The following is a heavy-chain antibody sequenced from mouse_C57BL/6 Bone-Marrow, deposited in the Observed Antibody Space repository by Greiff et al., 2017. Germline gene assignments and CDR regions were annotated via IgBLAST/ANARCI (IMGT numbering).Heavy chain of an antibody. V-gene: IGHV1-81*01. CDR3: ARWDGNYVWYFDV. Sequence: VQLQQSGAELARPGASVKLSCKASGYTFTSYGISWVKQRTGQGLEWIGEIYPRSGNTYYNEKFKGKGTLTADKASSTAYMELRSLTSEDSAVYFCARWDGNYVWYFDVWGTGTTVTVSS. CDR2: IYPRSGNT. D-gene: IGHD2-1*01. CDR1: GYTFTSYG. J-gene: IGHJ1*03.